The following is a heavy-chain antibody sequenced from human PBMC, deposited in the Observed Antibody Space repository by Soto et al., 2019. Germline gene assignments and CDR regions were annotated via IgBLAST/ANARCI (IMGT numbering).Heavy chain of an antibody. Sequence: QVQLQESGPGLVKPSETLSLTCTVSGCYISSYYWTWIRQPPGKGLEWIGYIYYSGSTNYNPSLTGRVTMSIDTSKNQFSLTLSSVSAADTAVYYCARAFGSTMPSLFWGQGTLVTDSS. CDR1: GCYISSYY. CDR3: ARAFGSTMPSLF. V-gene: IGHV4-59*01. J-gene: IGHJ4*02. D-gene: IGHD2-2*01. CDR2: IYYSGST.